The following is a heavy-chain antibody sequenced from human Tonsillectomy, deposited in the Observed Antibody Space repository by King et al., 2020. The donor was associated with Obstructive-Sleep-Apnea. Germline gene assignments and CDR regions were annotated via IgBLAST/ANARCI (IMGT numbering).Heavy chain of an antibody. CDR2: INSVGSRP. Sequence: QLVQSGGGLVQPGGSLRLSCSDSGFTLSSDWMHWVRQDPGKGLGLVSGINSVGSRPTYADSVKGRFTFSRDNPKNTRHLQMTSLTAEDTAVYYCARGGRGSYYYYYFDYWGQGTLVTVSS. CDR3: ARGGRGSYYYYYFDY. J-gene: IGHJ4*02. CDR1: GFTLSSDW. V-gene: IGHV3-74*02. D-gene: IGHD1-26*01.